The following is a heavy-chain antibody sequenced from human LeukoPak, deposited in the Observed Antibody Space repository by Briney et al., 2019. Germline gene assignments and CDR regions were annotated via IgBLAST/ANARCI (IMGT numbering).Heavy chain of an antibody. CDR2: MNPNSGNT. J-gene: IGHJ4*02. V-gene: IGHV1-8*01. Sequence: ASVKVSCKASGYTFTSYDINWVRQATGQGLEWMGWMNPNSGNTGYAQKFQGRVTMTRNTSIGTAYMELSSLRSEDTAVYYCARVYYYGSGSYYRYFDYWGQGTLVTVSS. D-gene: IGHD3-10*01. CDR3: ARVYYYGSGSYYRYFDY. CDR1: GYTFTSYD.